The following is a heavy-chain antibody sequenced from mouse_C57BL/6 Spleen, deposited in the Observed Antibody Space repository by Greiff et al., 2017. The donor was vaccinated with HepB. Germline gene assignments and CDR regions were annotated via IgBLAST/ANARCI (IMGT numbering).Heavy chain of an antibody. CDR2: IWRGGST. V-gene: IGHV2-5*01. CDR1: GFSLTSYG. J-gene: IGHJ3*01. CDR3: AKGGYDYDAWFAY. Sequence: QVQLKESGPGLVQPSQSLSITCTVSGFSLTSYGVHWVRQSPGKGLEWLGAIWRGGSTDYNAAFMSRLSITKDNSKSQVFFKMNSLQADDTAIYYCAKGGYDYDAWFAYWGQGTLVTVSA. D-gene: IGHD2-4*01.